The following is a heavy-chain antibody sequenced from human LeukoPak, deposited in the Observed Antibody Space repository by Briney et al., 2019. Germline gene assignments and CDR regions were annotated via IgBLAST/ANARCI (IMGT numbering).Heavy chain of an antibody. CDR1: GDSMGRYY. CDR2: IHTSGTT. Sequence: SETLSLTCTVSGDSMGRYYWSFIRQPAGKGLEWIGRIHTSGTTWYNASLKSRVTMSVDASKNQFSLRLTSVTAADTAVYYCAREGGPYRPLDYSGQGTLVTVSS. V-gene: IGHV4-4*07. CDR3: AREGGPYRPLDY. J-gene: IGHJ4*02.